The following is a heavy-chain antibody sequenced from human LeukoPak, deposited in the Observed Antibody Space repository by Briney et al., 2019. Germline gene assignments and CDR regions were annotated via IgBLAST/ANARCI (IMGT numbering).Heavy chain of an antibody. Sequence: GGSLRLSCAASGFTFSGSVMHWVRQASGRGLEWVGRIRSKANSYATAYAASVKGRFTISREDSKNTAYLQMNSLKTEDTAVYYCSVNYCSGDNCYMFWGQGTLVTVSS. CDR2: IRSKANSYAT. D-gene: IGHD2-15*01. CDR3: SVNYCSGDNCYMF. J-gene: IGHJ4*02. V-gene: IGHV3-73*01. CDR1: GFTFSGSV.